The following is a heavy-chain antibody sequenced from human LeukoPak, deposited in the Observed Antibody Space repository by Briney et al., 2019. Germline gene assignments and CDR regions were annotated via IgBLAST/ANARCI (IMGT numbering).Heavy chain of an antibody. V-gene: IGHV1-18*01. CDR2: ISAYNGNT. Sequence: GASVKVSCKASGYTFTSYGISWVRQASGQGLEWMGWISAYNGNTNYAQKLQGRVTMTTDTSTSTAYMELRSLRSDDTAVYYCARDYYDDYGDHFGYWGQGTLVTVSS. CDR3: ARDYYDDYGDHFGY. D-gene: IGHD4-17*01. J-gene: IGHJ4*02. CDR1: GYTFTSYG.